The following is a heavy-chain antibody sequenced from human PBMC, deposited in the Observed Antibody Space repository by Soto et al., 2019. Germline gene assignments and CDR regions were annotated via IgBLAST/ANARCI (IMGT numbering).Heavy chain of an antibody. D-gene: IGHD3-3*01. Sequence: QVQLQESGPGLVKPSETLSLTCTVSSGSISSYYWSWIRQPPGKGLEWIGYIYYSGSTNYNPSLKSRVTISVDTSKNQFSLKLSSVTAADTAVYYCAHARGDFWSGFVYMDVWGKGTTVTVSS. CDR3: AHARGDFWSGFVYMDV. CDR2: IYYSGST. CDR1: SGSISSYY. J-gene: IGHJ6*03. V-gene: IGHV4-59*01.